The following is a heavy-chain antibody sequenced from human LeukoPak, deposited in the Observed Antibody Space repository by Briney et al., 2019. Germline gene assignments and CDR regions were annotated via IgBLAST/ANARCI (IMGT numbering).Heavy chain of an antibody. CDR3: ATSYDSSGCD. V-gene: IGHV3-7*01. J-gene: IGHJ4*02. CDR1: GFTFSSFW. D-gene: IGHD3-22*01. Sequence: PGESLRLSCTASGFTFSSFWMAWVRQAPGRGLEWVANIKPDGSLQFYGDSVKGRFTISRDNAKNSLYLQMNNLRAEDTALYYCATSYDSSGCDWGQGTLVTVSS. CDR2: IKPDGSLQ.